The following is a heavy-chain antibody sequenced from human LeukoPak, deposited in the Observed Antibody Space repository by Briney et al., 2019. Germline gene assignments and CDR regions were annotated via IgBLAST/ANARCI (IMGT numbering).Heavy chain of an antibody. V-gene: IGHV4-39*01. CDR1: GGSISSSSYY. J-gene: IGHJ4*02. D-gene: IGHD3-22*01. CDR3: ARHYYDSSGYYSDY. CDR2: ISFSGST. Sequence: SETLSLTCTVSGGSISSSSYYWGWIRQPPGKGLEWIGSISFSGSTYYNPSLKSRVTISVDTSKNQFSLKLSSVTAADTAVYYCARHYYDSSGYYSDYWGQGTLVTVSS.